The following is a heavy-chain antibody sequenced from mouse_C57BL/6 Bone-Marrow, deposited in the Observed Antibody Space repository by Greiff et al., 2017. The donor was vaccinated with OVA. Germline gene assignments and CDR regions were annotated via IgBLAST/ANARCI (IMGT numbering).Heavy chain of an antibody. CDR2: IYPRSGNT. V-gene: IGHV1-81*01. CDR3: ARWGKGDALDY. D-gene: IGHD1-3*01. CDR1: GYTFTSYG. J-gene: IGHJ4*01. Sequence: VQLQESGAELARPGASVKLSCKASGYTFTSYGISWVKLRTGQGLEWIGEIYPRSGNTYYNEKCKGKATLTADKSSSTAYMELRSLTSEDSAVYFCARWGKGDALDYWGQGTSVTVSS.